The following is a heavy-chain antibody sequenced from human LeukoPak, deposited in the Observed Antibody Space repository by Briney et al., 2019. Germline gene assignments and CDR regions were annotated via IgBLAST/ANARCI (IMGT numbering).Heavy chain of an antibody. CDR1: GFIFSSYS. CDR2: ISSSSTYI. CDR3: AKLGKTENHYGSGRFSYYYYMDV. V-gene: IGHV3-21*01. D-gene: IGHD3-10*01. Sequence: GGSLRLSCAASGFIFSSYSMNWVRQAPGKGLEWVSSISSSSTYIYYADSVKGRFTISRDNAKNSLYLQMNSLRAEDTAVYYCAKLGKTENHYGSGRFSYYYYMDVWGKGTTVTISS. J-gene: IGHJ6*03.